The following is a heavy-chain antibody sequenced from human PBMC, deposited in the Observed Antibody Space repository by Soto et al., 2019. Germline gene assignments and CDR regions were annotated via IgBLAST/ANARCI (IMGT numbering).Heavy chain of an antibody. CDR3: ASRYSRSGYQVSYYYGMDV. Sequence: SETLSLTCAVYGGSFSGYYWSWIRQPPGKGLEWIGEINHSGSTNYNPSLKSRVTISVDTSKNQFSLKLSSVTAAETAVYYCASRYSRSGYQVSYYYGMDVWRQXTTVTVSS. D-gene: IGHD6-13*01. CDR1: GGSFSGYY. J-gene: IGHJ6*02. CDR2: INHSGST. V-gene: IGHV4-34*01.